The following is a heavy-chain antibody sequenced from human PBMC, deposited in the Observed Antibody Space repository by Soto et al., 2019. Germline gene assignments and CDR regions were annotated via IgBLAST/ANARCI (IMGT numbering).Heavy chain of an antibody. CDR3: ARQGGLGSSHYYYGMDV. CDR1: GYSFTSYW. Sequence: GESLKISCKGSGYSFTSYWIGWVRQMPGKGLEWIGIIYPGDSDTRYSPSFQGQVTISADKSISTAYLQWSSLKASDTAMYYCARQGGLGSSHYYYGMDVWGQGTTVTVSS. V-gene: IGHV5-51*01. J-gene: IGHJ6*02. D-gene: IGHD6-6*01. CDR2: IYPGDSDT.